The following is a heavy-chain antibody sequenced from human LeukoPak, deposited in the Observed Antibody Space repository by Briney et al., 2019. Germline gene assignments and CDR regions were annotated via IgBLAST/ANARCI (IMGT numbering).Heavy chain of an antibody. D-gene: IGHD2-21*02. CDR2: ISSSSSYI. CDR3: ARSGDYDNWFDP. CDR1: GFTFSSYS. J-gene: IGHJ5*02. Sequence: GGSLRLSCAASGFTFSSYSMNWVRQAPGKGLEWVSSISSSSSYIYYADSVKGRFTISRDNAKNSLYLQMNSLRAEDTAVYYCARSGDYDNWFDPWGQGTLVTVSS. V-gene: IGHV3-21*01.